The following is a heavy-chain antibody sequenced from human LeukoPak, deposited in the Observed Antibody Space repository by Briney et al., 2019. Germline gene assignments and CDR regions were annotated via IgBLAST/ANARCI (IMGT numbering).Heavy chain of an antibody. Sequence: PGGSLRLACAASGFTFRSYWMHWVRDAPGKGLGWVSGINSDGGSISHADSVKGRFTITRDTAKNTLYMQMNSVRAEDTAVYYCERDRGGGYDSYYYYGMDVWGKGTTVTVSS. V-gene: IGHV3-74*01. CDR2: INSDGGSI. J-gene: IGHJ6*04. CDR1: GFTFRSYW. D-gene: IGHD5-12*01. CDR3: ERDRGGGYDSYYYYGMDV.